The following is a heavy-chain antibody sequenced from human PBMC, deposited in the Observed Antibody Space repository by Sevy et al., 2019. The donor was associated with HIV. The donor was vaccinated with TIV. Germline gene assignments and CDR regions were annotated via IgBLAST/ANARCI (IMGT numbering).Heavy chain of an antibody. Sequence: GGSLRLSCAASGFIFSNYYMTWVRQAPGKGREWVSYISDRSDTISYADSVKGRFTISRDHAKNALYLQMSSLRGVDTAVYYCARVRDRYCSGGSCYYGYFFDYWGQGTLVTVSS. CDR3: ARVRDRYCSGGSCYYGYFFDY. V-gene: IGHV3-48*01. J-gene: IGHJ4*02. CDR2: ISDRSDTI. CDR1: GFIFSNYY. D-gene: IGHD2-15*01.